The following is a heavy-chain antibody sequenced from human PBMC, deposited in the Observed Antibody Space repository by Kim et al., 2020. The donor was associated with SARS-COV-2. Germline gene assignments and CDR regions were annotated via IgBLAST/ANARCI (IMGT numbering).Heavy chain of an antibody. CDR1: GGSISSSSYY. D-gene: IGHD6-19*01. J-gene: IGHJ4*02. Sequence: SETLSLTCTVSGGSISSSSYYWGWIRQPPGKGLEWIGSIYYSGSTYYNPSLKSRVTISVDTSKNQFSLKLSSVTAADTAVYYCASGWYENGFDYWGQGTLVTVSS. CDR2: IYYSGST. V-gene: IGHV4-39*01. CDR3: ASGWYENGFDY.